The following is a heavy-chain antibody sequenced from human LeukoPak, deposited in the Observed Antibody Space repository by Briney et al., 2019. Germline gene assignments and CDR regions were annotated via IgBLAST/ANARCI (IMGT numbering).Heavy chain of an antibody. CDR2: INHSGST. D-gene: IGHD3-3*01. Sequence: SETLSLTCAVYGGPFSGYYWSWIRQPPGKGLEWIGEINHSGSTNYNPSLKSRVTISVDTSKNQFSLKLSSVTAADTAVYYCARDRPVLRFLEWFDYYGMDVWGQGTTVTVSS. V-gene: IGHV4-34*01. CDR3: ARDRPVLRFLEWFDYYGMDV. CDR1: GGPFSGYY. J-gene: IGHJ6*02.